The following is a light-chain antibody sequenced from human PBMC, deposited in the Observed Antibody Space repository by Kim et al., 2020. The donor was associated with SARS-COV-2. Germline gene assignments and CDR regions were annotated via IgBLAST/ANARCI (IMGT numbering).Light chain of an antibody. Sequence: QSALTQPASMSGSPGQSITISCTGTSSDVGSYNFVSWYQQHPDKAPKLIIYDVTNRPSGVSNRFSGSKSGNTASLTISGLQAEDEADYYCSSFTISSTWVFGGGTQLTVL. J-gene: IGLJ3*02. CDR1: SSDVGSYNF. CDR2: DVT. CDR3: SSFTISSTWV. V-gene: IGLV2-14*03.